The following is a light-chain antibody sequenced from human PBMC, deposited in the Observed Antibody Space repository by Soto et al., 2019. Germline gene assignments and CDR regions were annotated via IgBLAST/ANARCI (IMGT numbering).Light chain of an antibody. J-gene: IGKJ2*01. CDR2: DAS. CDR3: QQRSNWPPYT. Sequence: EIVLTQSPATLSLSPGERATLSCRASQSVNSNLAWYQQKPGQAPRLLIFDASNMATGIPARFSGSGSGTDFTLTISSLEPEDFAGYYCQQRSNWPPYTFGQGTKLEIK. CDR1: QSVNSN. V-gene: IGKV3-11*01.